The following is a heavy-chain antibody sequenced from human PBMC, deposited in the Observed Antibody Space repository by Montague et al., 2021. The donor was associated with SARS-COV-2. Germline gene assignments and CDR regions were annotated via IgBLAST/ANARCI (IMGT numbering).Heavy chain of an antibody. CDR3: ARGLRIAAAGTGSGYYYGMDV. D-gene: IGHD6-13*01. V-gene: IGHV3-53*04. CDR2: IYSGGST. Sequence: SLRLSCAASGFTVSSNYMSWVRQAPGKGLEWVSVIYSGGSTYYXXXVXXXFTXSRHNSKNTLYLQMNSLRAEDTAVYYCARGLRIAAAGTGSGYYYGMDVWGQGTTVTVSS. CDR1: GFTVSSNY. J-gene: IGHJ6*02.